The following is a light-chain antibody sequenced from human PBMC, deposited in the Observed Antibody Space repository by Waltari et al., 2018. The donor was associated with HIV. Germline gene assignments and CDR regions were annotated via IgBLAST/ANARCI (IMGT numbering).Light chain of an antibody. J-gene: IGLJ1*01. Sequence: QSVLTQPPSVSGPPGPRVTASCTGRASNLGAGSAVHWYQKLPGTAPKLFINGNNNRPSGVPDRFSVSKSGASASLAITGLQGEDEGDYYCQTYDTDLKTYVFGSGTKVTVL. CDR1: ASNLGAGSA. V-gene: IGLV1-40*01. CDR3: QTYDTDLKTYV. CDR2: GNN.